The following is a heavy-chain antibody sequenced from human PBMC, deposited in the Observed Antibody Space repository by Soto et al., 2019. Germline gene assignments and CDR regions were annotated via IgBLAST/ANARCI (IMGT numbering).Heavy chain of an antibody. V-gene: IGHV2-5*02. Sequence: QITLKESGPTLVKPTQTLTLTCTFSGFSLTTTGVGVGWIRQPPGKALECLALIYWDDDKRYSPSLRSRLTITKYTSKNPVGLTMTNIDPVDTATYYCAHRHRFDNTWNDCAFDIWGQGTMVTVSS. J-gene: IGHJ3*02. CDR3: AHRHRFDNTWNDCAFDI. CDR2: IYWDDDK. D-gene: IGHD1-20*01. CDR1: GFSLTTTGVG.